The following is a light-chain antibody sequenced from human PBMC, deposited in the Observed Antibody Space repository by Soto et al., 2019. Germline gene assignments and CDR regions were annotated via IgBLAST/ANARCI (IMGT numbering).Light chain of an antibody. CDR3: QQYHDWPLT. V-gene: IGKV3-15*01. CDR2: RIF. CDR1: QTVNNNY. J-gene: IGKJ4*01. Sequence: DIVLTQSPGTLSLSPGERAILSCRASQTVNNNYLAWCQQKPGQAPRLVLLRIFTRAIGVPARFSGSGSSTEFTLTISSLQSEDFAVYYCQQYHDWPLTFGGGTKVDIK.